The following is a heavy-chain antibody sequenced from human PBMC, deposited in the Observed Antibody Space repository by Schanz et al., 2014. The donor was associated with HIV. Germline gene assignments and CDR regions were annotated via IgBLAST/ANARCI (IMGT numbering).Heavy chain of an antibody. CDR3: ARGFHWKTRDYDFDK. Sequence: EVQLVESGGGLVQPGGSLRLSCAATGFTFEDYAMHWVRQVPGKGLEWVSGISWSGKNIHYADSVKGRFTVSRDNAKNSLFLQLSSLRPEDTAMYFCARGFHWKTRDYDFDKWGRGTLVSVSS. V-gene: IGHV3-9*01. CDR2: ISWSGKNI. CDR1: GFTFEDYA. J-gene: IGHJ4*02. D-gene: IGHD3-16*01.